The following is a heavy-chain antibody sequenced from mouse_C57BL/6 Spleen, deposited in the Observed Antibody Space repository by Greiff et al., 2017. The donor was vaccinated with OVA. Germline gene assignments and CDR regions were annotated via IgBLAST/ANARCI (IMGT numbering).Heavy chain of an antibody. CDR3: ARRATVVDRYFDV. V-gene: IGHV5-17*01. CDR1: GFTFSDYG. D-gene: IGHD1-1*01. Sequence: EVMLVESGGGLVKPGGSLKLSCAASGFTFSDYGMHWVRQAPEKGLEWVAYISSGSSTIYYADTVKGRFTISRDNAKNTLFLQMTSLRSEDTAMYYCARRATVVDRYFDVWGTGTTVTVSS. CDR2: ISSGSSTI. J-gene: IGHJ1*03.